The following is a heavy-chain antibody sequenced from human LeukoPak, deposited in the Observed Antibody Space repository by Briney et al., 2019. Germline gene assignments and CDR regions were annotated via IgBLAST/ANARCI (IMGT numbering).Heavy chain of an antibody. D-gene: IGHD2-2*01. J-gene: IGHJ5*02. CDR2: FDPEDGET. V-gene: IGHV1-24*01. CDR1: GYNLTELS. Sequence: ASVKVSCKVSGYNLTELSMHWVRQAPGKGLEWMGGFDPEDGETIYAQKFQGRVTMTEDTSTDTAYMELSSLRSEDTAVYYCATVQYQLHAVGWFDPWGQGTLVTVSS. CDR3: ATVQYQLHAVGWFDP.